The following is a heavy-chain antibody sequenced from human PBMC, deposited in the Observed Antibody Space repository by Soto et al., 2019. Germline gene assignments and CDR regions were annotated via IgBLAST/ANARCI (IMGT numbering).Heavy chain of an antibody. Sequence: QLQLQESGPGLVKPSETLSLTCTVSGGSVTTDHYYWAWIRQPPGKGLELIANVYYIGNSYYNPSLKSRGTICLDTSKNQVSLRLSSVTAADTAVYYCARHGGKKFDSWGQGALVTVSS. J-gene: IGHJ4*02. D-gene: IGHD3-16*01. CDR2: VYYIGNS. CDR1: GGSVTTDHYY. CDR3: ARHGGKKFDS. V-gene: IGHV4-39*01.